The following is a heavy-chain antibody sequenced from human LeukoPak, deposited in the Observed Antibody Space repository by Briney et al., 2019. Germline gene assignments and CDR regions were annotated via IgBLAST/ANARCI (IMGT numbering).Heavy chain of an antibody. V-gene: IGHV4-31*02. CDR3: ARGRDSSGYYWFYFDY. D-gene: IGHD3-22*01. CDR1: GFTFSDYY. Sequence: LRLSCAASGFTFSDYYMSWIRQHPGKGLEWIGYIYYSGSTYYNPSLKSRVTISVDTSKNQFSLKLSSVTAADTAVYYCARGRDSSGYYWFYFDYWGQGTLVTVSS. CDR2: IYYSGST. J-gene: IGHJ4*02.